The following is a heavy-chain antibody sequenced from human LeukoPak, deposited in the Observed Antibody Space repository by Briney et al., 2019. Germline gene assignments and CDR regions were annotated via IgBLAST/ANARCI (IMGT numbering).Heavy chain of an antibody. D-gene: IGHD4-23*01. CDR2: ISGSGGTT. Sequence: GGSLRLSCAASGFNFSDHAITGVRQAPGKGLEWVSAISGSGGTTYYADSVKGRFTISRDNSKNTLYLQMNSLRAEDTAIYFCAKRWQGNSRLLDYWGQGTLVTVSS. V-gene: IGHV3-23*01. J-gene: IGHJ4*02. CDR3: AKRWQGNSRLLDY. CDR1: GFNFSDHA.